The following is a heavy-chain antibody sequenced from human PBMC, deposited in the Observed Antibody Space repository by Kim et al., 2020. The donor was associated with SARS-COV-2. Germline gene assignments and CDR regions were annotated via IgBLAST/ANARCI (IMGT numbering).Heavy chain of an antibody. CDR3: GRDYGYSGYDYPPYDYYYGMDV. Sequence: GGSLRLSCAASGFTFSSYGMHWVRQAPGKGLEWWAVQWYDGSNKYYADSVKGGSTISRDNSKNTLYLQRNSLRAEDTAVYYCGRDYGYSGYDYPPYDYYYGMDVWGQGTTVTVSS. CDR1: GFTFSSYG. J-gene: IGHJ6*02. D-gene: IGHD5-12*01. V-gene: IGHV3-33*01. CDR2: QWYDGSNK.